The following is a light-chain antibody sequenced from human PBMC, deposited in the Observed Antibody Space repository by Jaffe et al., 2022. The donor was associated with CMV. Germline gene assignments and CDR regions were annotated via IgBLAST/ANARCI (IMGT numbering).Light chain of an antibody. Sequence: ETVMTQSPVTLSVSPGERATLSCRASQSVGSSLAWYQQKPGQAPRLLMYGASIRAASIPDRFRGSGSGTEFTLIISSLQSEDFAVYYCQQYIHWPQTFGQGTKLEI. CDR3: QQYIHWPQT. V-gene: IGKV3-15*01. CDR1: QSVGSS. CDR2: GAS. J-gene: IGKJ2*01.